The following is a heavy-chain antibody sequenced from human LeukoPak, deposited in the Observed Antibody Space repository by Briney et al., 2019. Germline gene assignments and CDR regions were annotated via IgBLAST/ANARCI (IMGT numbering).Heavy chain of an antibody. CDR3: ATLTPLDY. D-gene: IGHD4-23*01. V-gene: IGHV3-30*04. J-gene: IGHJ4*02. CDR2: ISYDGSNK. Sequence: GGSLRLSCAASGFTLSSYAMHWVRQAPGKGLEWVAVISYDGSNKYYADSVKGRFTISRDNSKNTLYLQMNSLRAEDTAVYYCATLTPLDYWGQGTLVTVSS. CDR1: GFTLSSYA.